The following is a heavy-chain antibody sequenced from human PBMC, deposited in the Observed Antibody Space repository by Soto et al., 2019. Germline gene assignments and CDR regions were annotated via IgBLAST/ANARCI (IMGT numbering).Heavy chain of an antibody. V-gene: IGHV5-51*01. D-gene: IGHD3-3*02. CDR2: IKPGTSDI. CDR3: ARKPSHICYX. Sequence: GEALKISCKGVGYKFGSAWIGWVRQMPGKGLEWMGIIKPGTSDIRYRPSCRGHVTISADEAVSTDYLQWSSLKASDTAMYYCARKPSHICYXWGQGTLVTVSX. CDR1: GYKFGSAW. J-gene: IGHJ4*02.